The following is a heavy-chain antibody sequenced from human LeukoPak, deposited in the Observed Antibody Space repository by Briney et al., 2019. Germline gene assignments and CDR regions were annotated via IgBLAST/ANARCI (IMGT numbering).Heavy chain of an antibody. V-gene: IGHV4-34*01. J-gene: IGHJ3*02. D-gene: IGHD5-18*01. Sequence: SETLSLTCAVYGGSFSGYYWSWIRQPPGKGLEWIGEINHSGSTNYNPSLKSRVTISVDTSKNQFSLKLSPVTAADTAVYYCARRGGYSYGYVVAFDIWGQGTMVTVSS. CDR3: ARRGGYSYGYVVAFDI. CDR2: INHSGST. CDR1: GGSFSGYY.